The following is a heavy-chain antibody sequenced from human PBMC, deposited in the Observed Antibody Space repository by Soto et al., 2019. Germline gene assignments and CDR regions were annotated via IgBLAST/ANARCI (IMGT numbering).Heavy chain of an antibody. Sequence: QVQLQESGPGLVKPSETLSLTCTVSGGSISSYYWSWIRQPPGKGLEWIGYIYYSGSTNYNPSLQVRVTIPVDTSKNQFSLKLSSVTAADTAVYYCAREEYSSSWYAWGAFEVWGQGTMVTVSS. V-gene: IGHV4-59*01. CDR2: IYYSGST. D-gene: IGHD6-13*01. J-gene: IGHJ3*01. CDR3: AREEYSSSWYAWGAFEV. CDR1: GGSISSYY.